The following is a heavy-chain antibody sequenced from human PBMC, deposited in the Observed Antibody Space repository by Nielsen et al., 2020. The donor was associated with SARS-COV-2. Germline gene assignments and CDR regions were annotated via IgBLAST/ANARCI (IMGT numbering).Heavy chain of an antibody. V-gene: IGHV3-74*01. CDR2: INSDGSRT. D-gene: IGHD1-26*01. CDR1: GFIFSNYW. CDR3: ASQGGSFFDI. J-gene: IGHJ3*02. Sequence: GGSLRLSCAASGFIFSNYWMHWVRQAPGKGLVWVSRINSDGSRTSHADSVKGRFTISRDNAKNTLYLQMNSLRAEDTAVYYCASQGGSFFDIWGQGTMVTVSS.